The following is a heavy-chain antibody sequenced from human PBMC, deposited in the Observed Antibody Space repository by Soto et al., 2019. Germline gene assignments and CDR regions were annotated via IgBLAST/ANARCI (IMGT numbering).Heavy chain of an antibody. Sequence: SETLSLTCTVSGGSISSYYWSWIRQPPGKGLEWIGYIYYSGSTNYNPSLKSRVTISVDTSKNQFSLKLSSVTAADTAVYYCARLGLPYYFDYWGQGTLVTVSS. V-gene: IGHV4-59*08. J-gene: IGHJ4*02. CDR2: IYYSGST. CDR1: GGSISSYY. CDR3: ARLGLPYYFDY.